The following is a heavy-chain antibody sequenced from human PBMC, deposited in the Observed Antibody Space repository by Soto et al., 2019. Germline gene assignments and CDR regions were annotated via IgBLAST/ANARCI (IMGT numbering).Heavy chain of an antibody. J-gene: IGHJ4*02. CDR1: GFTFSGCD. V-gene: IGHV3-21*01. D-gene: IGHD5-18*01. Sequence: PGGSLRLSCATSGFTFSGCDMSWVRQAPGEGLEWVSFISSSASYMYYADSVKGRFTISRDNSKKSLYLQMNSLRADDTAVYYCARECVDTVTSITIPFDYWGQGALVTVSS. CDR2: ISSSASYM. CDR3: ARECVDTVTSITIPFDY.